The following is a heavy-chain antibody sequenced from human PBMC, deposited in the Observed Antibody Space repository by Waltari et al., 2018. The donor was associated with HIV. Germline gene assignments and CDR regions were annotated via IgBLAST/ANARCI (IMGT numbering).Heavy chain of an antibody. CDR1: ASTFHNYW. CDR2: IYPGDSDI. V-gene: IGHV5-51*03. CDR3: VRHVCSGGSARAALQP. J-gene: IGHJ5*02. D-gene: IGHD5-12*01. Sequence: EVQLVQSGPEMKQPGYPLRISCNPSASTFHNYWTAWVRQTPGKGLEWRGGIYPGDSDIKYSPSFRGQVNISADVALNSAYLQWSRLKASDTATYFCVRHVCSGGSARAALQPWGRGTPVTVSS.